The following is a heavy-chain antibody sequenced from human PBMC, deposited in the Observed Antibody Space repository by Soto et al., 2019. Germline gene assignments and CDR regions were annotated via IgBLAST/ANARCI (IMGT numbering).Heavy chain of an antibody. CDR3: ARGIYDSSGSYYYYYGMDV. Sequence: QVQLVESGGGVVQPGRSLRLSCAASGFTFSSYGMHWVRQAPGKGLEWVAVIWYDGSNKYYADSVKGRFTISRDNSKNTLYLQMNSLRVEDTAVYYCARGIYDSSGSYYYYYGMDVWGQGTTVTVCS. CDR1: GFTFSSYG. J-gene: IGHJ6*02. D-gene: IGHD3-22*01. CDR2: IWYDGSNK. V-gene: IGHV3-33*01.